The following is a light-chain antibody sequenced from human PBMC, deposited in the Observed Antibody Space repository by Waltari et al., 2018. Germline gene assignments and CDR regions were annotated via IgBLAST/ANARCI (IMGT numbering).Light chain of an antibody. J-gene: IGKJ2*01. Sequence: EVVLTQSPATLSLFPGERAILSCRASQGVGRSLAWYQQKPGLAPRLLSYDASNRATGIPARFSGSGSGTDFTLTISSLEPEDFAVYYCQQRSSLPLYTFGQGTKLDLK. CDR3: QQRSSLPLYT. V-gene: IGKV3-11*01. CDR1: QGVGRS. CDR2: DAS.